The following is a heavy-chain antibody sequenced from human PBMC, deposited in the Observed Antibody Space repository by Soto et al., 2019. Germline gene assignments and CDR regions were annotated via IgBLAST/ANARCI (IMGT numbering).Heavy chain of an antibody. J-gene: IGHJ4*02. CDR1: GGSISSYY. V-gene: IGHV4-59*01. Sequence: ETLSLTGTVSGGSISSYYWSWIRQPPGKGLEWIGYIYYSGSTNYNPSLKSRVTISVDTSKNQFSLKLSSVTAADTAVYYCARVAPDYGGNFNFDYWGQGTLVTVSS. CDR3: ARVAPDYGGNFNFDY. D-gene: IGHD4-17*01. CDR2: IYYSGST.